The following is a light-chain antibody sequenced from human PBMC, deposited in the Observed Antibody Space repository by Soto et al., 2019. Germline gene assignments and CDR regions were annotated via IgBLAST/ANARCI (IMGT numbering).Light chain of an antibody. V-gene: IGKV1-5*03. CDR1: QSISNW. CDR3: QQYKTYPLT. CDR2: EAS. Sequence: DIQMTQSPSTLSAFVGDRVTITCRASQSISNWLAWYQQKPGKAPKLLIYEASTLESGLSSRFSGSGSGTDFTLTISSLQPEDFATYYCQQYKTYPLTFGGGTKVEIK. J-gene: IGKJ4*01.